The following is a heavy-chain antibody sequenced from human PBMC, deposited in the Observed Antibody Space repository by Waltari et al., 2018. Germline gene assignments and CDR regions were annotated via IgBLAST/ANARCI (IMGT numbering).Heavy chain of an antibody. CDR1: GGSISGGYS. Sequence: QLQLQESGSGLVKPSQTLSLTCAVSGGSISGGYSWSWIRQPPGKGLEWIGYSYHSGSTSYNPSLKRRVTISVDKSKNQFSLKLNSVTAADTAVYYCAREAGQLGIDYWGQGILVTVSS. J-gene: IGHJ4*02. D-gene: IGHD7-27*01. CDR2: SYHSGST. CDR3: AREAGQLGIDY. V-gene: IGHV4-30-2*01.